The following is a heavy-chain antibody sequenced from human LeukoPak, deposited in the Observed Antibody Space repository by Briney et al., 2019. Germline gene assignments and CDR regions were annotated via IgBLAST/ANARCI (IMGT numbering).Heavy chain of an antibody. CDR1: GYTFTNYA. D-gene: IGHD4-17*01. J-gene: IGHJ5*02. V-gene: IGHV1-3*01. Sequence: ASVKVSCKASGYTFTNYAMHWVRQAPGQRLEWMGWINAGNGSTKYSQKFQGRVTITRDTSASTAYMELSSLRSEDTAVYYCARKSTVTTYNWFDPWGQGTLVTVSS. CDR3: ARKSTVTTYNWFDP. CDR2: INAGNGST.